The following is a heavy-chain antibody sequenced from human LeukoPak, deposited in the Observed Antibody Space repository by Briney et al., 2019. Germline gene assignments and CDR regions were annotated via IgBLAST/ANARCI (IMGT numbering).Heavy chain of an antibody. Sequence: PGGSLRLSCAASGFSFSSYGMNWVRQAPGKGLEWVSYITSSSNAIYYADSVKGRFTISRDNAKNSLYLQMNSLRAEDTAVYYCARKSGSSGYPFDYWGQGILVSVSS. D-gene: IGHD3-22*01. J-gene: IGHJ4*02. CDR3: ARKSGSSGYPFDY. CDR1: GFSFSSYG. V-gene: IGHV3-48*04. CDR2: ITSSSNAI.